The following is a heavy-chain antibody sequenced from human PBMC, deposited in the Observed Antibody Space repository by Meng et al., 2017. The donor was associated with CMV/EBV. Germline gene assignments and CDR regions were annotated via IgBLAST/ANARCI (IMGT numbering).Heavy chain of an antibody. CDR3: ARVRNSKTYDFWSSKNVGPMDV. Sequence: VSCKASGGTFSSYAISWVRQAPGQGLEWMGGIIPIFGTANYAQKFQGRVTITTDESTSTAYMELSSLRSEDTAVYYCARVRNSKTYDFWSSKNVGPMDVWGQGTTVTVSS. J-gene: IGHJ6*02. CDR1: GGTFSSYA. V-gene: IGHV1-69*05. CDR2: IIPIFGTA. D-gene: IGHD3-3*01.